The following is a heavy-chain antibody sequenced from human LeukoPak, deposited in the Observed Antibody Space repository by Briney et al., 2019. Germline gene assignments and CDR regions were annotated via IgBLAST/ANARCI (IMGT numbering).Heavy chain of an antibody. CDR3: ARLQNYHGGAEGYYYFDY. CDR1: GGSISSSNW. Sequence: SETLSLTCAVSGGSISSSNWWSWVRQPPGKGLEWIGEIYHSGSTNYNPSLKSRVTISVDKSKNQFSLKLSSVTAADTAVYYCARLQNYHGGAEGYYYFDYWGQGTLVTVSS. J-gene: IGHJ4*02. D-gene: IGHD2-15*01. V-gene: IGHV4-4*02. CDR2: IYHSGST.